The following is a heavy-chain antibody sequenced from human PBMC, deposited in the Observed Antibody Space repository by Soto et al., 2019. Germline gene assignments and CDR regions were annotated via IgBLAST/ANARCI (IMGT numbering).Heavy chain of an antibody. CDR2: IFHTGST. J-gene: IGHJ5*02. CDR3: VREGAGWNGRWFEP. V-gene: IGHV4-30-4*01. D-gene: IGHD1-1*01. CDR1: GDSISSTSFY. Sequence: QVQLQESGPGLVKPSQTLSLSCTVSGDSISSTSFYWSWIRQPPGRGLEWIGYIFHTGSTYYNPSLESRVTISLDKSKNQFSLNLTSVTAADTAVYYCVREGAGWNGRWFEPWGQGTLVTVSS.